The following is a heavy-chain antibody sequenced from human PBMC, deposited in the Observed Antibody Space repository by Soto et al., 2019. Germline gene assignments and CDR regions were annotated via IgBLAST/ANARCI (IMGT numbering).Heavy chain of an antibody. CDR3: ARYRVITMIVVNNGVIDY. Sequence: GGSLRLSCAASGFTFSSYAMHWVRQAPGKGLEWVAVISYDGSNKYYADSVKGRFTISRDNSKNTLYLQMNSLRAEDTAVYYCARYRVITMIVVNNGVIDYWGQGILVTVSS. V-gene: IGHV3-30-3*01. CDR2: ISYDGSNK. J-gene: IGHJ4*02. D-gene: IGHD3-22*01. CDR1: GFTFSSYA.